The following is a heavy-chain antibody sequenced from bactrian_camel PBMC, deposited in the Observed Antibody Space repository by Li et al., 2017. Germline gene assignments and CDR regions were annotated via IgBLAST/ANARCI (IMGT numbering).Heavy chain of an antibody. CDR1: GFTFSTYY. CDR3: AADIVVVGSLWYDYNY. CDR2: IYSTGRNT. J-gene: IGHJ4*01. Sequence: VQLVESGGGLVQPGGSLRLSCDISGFTFSTYYMIWVRQAPGKGLEWVTSIYSTGRNTYYADSVVGRFTTSRDNAKNTVYLQMNSLKPEDTAVYYCAADIVVVGSLWYDYNYWGQGTQVTVS. D-gene: IGHD1*01. V-gene: IGHV3-2*01.